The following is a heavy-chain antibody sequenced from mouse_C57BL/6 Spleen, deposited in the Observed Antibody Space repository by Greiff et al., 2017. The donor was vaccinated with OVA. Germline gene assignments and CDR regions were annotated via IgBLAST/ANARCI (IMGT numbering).Heavy chain of an antibody. CDR3: ARRVRDYDPYAMDY. CDR2: IYPGSGST. J-gene: IGHJ4*01. Sequence: QVQLQQPGAELVKPGASVKMSCKASGYTFTSYWITWVKQRPGQGLEWIGDIYPGSGSTNYNEKFKSKATLTVDTSSSTAYMQLSSLTSEDSAVYYCARRVRDYDPYAMDYWGQGTSVTVSS. CDR1: GYTFTSYW. D-gene: IGHD2-4*01. V-gene: IGHV1-55*01.